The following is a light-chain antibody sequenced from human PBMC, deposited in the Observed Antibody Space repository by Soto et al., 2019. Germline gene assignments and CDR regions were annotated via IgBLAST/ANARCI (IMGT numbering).Light chain of an antibody. CDR1: QSVSSY. CDR3: QQYGSSPRT. Sequence: EIVLTQSPATLSLSPGERATLSCRASQSVSSYLAWYQQKPGQAPRLLIYDASNRATGIPARFSGSGSGTDFTLTVGRLEPEDFALYYCQQYGSSPRTVGQGTKVDSK. V-gene: IGKV3-20*01. J-gene: IGKJ1*01. CDR2: DAS.